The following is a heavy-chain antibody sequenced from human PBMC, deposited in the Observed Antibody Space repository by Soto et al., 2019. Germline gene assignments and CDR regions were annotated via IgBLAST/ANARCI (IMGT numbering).Heavy chain of an antibody. J-gene: IGHJ3*01. CDR1: GFTFSNFA. CDR3: AIRTALAGPYGAFDA. Sequence: QVQLVQSGGGVVQPGGSLRVSCVASGFTFSNFAMHWVRQTPGNGLEWVATISYDGGDKNYADSLKGRFTISRDNSKNTLYLQMHSPGAEDTAVYYCAIRTALAGPYGAFDAWGQGTMVTVSS. D-gene: IGHD5-18*01. V-gene: IGHV3-30*03. CDR2: ISYDGGDK.